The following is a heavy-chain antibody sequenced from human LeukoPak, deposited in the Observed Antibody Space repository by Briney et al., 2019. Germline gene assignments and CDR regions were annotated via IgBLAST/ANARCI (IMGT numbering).Heavy chain of an antibody. D-gene: IGHD2-2*01. J-gene: IGHJ4*02. CDR1: GFTFRDYY. Sequence: GGSLRLSCAAPGFTFRDYYMHWVRQAPGKGLEWISYISNNGDTIYYADSVKGRFTISRGNAKNSLFLQMNSLSAEDTAVYYCARDPQAWEVPLDSWGQGTLVTVSS. CDR2: ISNNGDTI. CDR3: ARDPQAWEVPLDS. V-gene: IGHV3-11*01.